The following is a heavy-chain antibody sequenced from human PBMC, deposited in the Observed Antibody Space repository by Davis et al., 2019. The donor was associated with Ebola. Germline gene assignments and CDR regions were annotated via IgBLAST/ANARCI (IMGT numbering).Heavy chain of an antibody. D-gene: IGHD3-22*01. CDR2: IYYSGST. CDR1: GGSISRGGSY. J-gene: IGHJ6*03. V-gene: IGHV4-31*03. CDR3: ARDLRYDSSGSDYYFYMDV. Sequence: PSKTLSLTCTVSGGSISRGGSYWSWVRQVPGKGLKWIGYIYYSGSTYYKPSLKSRVTISLDTSKNQFSLNLSSVTAADTAVYYCARDLRYDSSGSDYYFYMDVWGKGTTVTVSS.